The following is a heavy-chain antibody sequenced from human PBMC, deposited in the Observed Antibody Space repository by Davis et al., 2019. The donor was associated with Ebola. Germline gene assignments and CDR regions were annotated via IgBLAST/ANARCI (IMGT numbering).Heavy chain of an antibody. CDR3: ASLPYFNSRSYMGDSFDI. J-gene: IGHJ3*02. D-gene: IGHD2/OR15-2a*01. Sequence: PGGSLRLSCEPSGFSDTALHWVRQAPGEGLEWVAVISHDGDHKFYADSVKGWFTISRDTSKNMVYLEMDSLRPEDTAVYYCASLPYFNSRSYMGDSFDIWGQGTMVAVSS. CDR1: GFSDTA. V-gene: IGHV3-30-3*01. CDR2: ISHDGDHK.